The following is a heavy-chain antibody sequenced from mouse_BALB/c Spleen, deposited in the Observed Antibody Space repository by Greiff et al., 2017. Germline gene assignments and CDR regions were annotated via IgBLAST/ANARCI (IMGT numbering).Heavy chain of an antibody. J-gene: IGHJ4*01. Sequence: EVQLQESGGGLVQPGGSRKLSCAASGFTFSSFGMHWVRQAPEKGLEWVAYISSGSSTIYYADTVKGRFTISRDNPKNTLFLQMTSLRSEDTAMYYCARSDYRGYAMDYWGQGTSVTVSS. CDR2: ISSGSSTI. CDR3: ARSDYRGYAMDY. CDR1: GFTFSSFG. D-gene: IGHD2-12*01. V-gene: IGHV5-17*02.